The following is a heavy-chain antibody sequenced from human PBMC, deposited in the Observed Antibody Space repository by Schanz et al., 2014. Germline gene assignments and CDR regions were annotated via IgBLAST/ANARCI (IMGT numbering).Heavy chain of an antibody. CDR3: ARGLIAAAGGAFDY. CDR2: IYIGGNT. Sequence: EVQLLESGGGLVQPGGSLRLSCAASGFTFSSYAMSWVRQAPGKGLEWVSFIYIGGNTYYADSVKGRFTISRDNSKNTVYIQMNSLRAEDTAVYYCARGLIAAAGGAFDYWGQGTLVAVSA. CDR1: GFTFSSYA. D-gene: IGHD6-13*01. V-gene: IGHV3-66*01. J-gene: IGHJ4*02.